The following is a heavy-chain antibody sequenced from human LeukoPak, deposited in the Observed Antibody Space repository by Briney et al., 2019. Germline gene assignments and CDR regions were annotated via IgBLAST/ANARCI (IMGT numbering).Heavy chain of an antibody. CDR1: GGSISSYY. CDR3: ARDGYHYDSSGRNWFDP. D-gene: IGHD3-22*01. V-gene: IGHV4-59*12. J-gene: IGHJ5*02. CDR2: IYYSGST. Sequence: SETLSLTCTVSGGSISSYYWSWIRQPPGKGLEWIGYIYYSGSTNYNPSLKSRVTISVDTSKNQFSLKLSSVTAADTAVYYCARDGYHYDSSGRNWFDPWGQGTLVTVSS.